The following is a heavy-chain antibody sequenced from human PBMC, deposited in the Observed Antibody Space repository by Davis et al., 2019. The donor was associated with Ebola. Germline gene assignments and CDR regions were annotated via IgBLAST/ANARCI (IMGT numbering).Heavy chain of an antibody. CDR3: ARQTTVTTDFDY. V-gene: IGHV5-51*01. D-gene: IGHD4-17*01. CDR1: GYSFTRYW. Sequence: GESLKISCKGSGYSFTRYWIGWVRQMPGKGLEWMGIIYPGDSDTRYGPSFQGQVTISADRSISTAYLQWSSLKASDTAMYYCARQTTVTTDFDYWGQGTLVTVSS. CDR2: IYPGDSDT. J-gene: IGHJ4*02.